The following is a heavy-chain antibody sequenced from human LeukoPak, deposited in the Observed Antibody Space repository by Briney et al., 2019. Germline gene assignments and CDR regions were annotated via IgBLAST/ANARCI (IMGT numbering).Heavy chain of an antibody. CDR2: IGGSGGGT. Sequence: GSLRLSCAASGFTFTSYVMSWVRQAPGKGLEWVSGIGGSGGGTYYADSVKGRFTISRDNSKNTLYLQMNSLRAEDTAVYYCAKGKYSSSYNYYYYYYMDVWGKGTTVTVSS. J-gene: IGHJ6*03. CDR3: AKGKYSSSYNYYYYYYMDV. D-gene: IGHD6-6*01. CDR1: GFTFTSYV. V-gene: IGHV3-23*01.